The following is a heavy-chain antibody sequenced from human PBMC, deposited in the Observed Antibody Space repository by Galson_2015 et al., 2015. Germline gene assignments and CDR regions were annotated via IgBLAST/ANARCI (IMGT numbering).Heavy chain of an antibody. Sequence: SLRLSCAASGLTFSGSAMHWARQASGKGLEWVGRIGSKANSYATAYAASVKGRFTISRDDSKNTAYLQMNSLKTEDTAVYYCTRHHDYVDVWGQGTTVTVSS. CDR3: TRHHDYVDV. CDR2: IGSKANSYAT. V-gene: IGHV3-73*01. J-gene: IGHJ6*03. CDR1: GLTFSGSA.